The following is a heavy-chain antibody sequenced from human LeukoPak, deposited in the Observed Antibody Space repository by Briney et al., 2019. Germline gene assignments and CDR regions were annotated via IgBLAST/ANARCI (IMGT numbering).Heavy chain of an antibody. D-gene: IGHD2-2*01. CDR3: ARRGSSTSWDRYFDY. Sequence: SETLSLTCTVSGGSISSSSYYWGWIRQPPGKGLEWIGSIYCSGSTYYNPSLKSRVTISVDTSKNQFSLKLSSVTAADTAVYYCARRGSSTSWDRYFDYWGQGTLVTVSS. CDR1: GGSISSSSYY. CDR2: IYCSGST. V-gene: IGHV4-39*07. J-gene: IGHJ4*02.